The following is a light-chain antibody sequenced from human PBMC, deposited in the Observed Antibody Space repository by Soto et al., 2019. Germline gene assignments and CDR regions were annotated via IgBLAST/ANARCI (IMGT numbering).Light chain of an antibody. V-gene: IGKV1-12*01. CDR1: HDVSSW. CDR3: QHAQIFPLT. CDR2: AAS. J-gene: IGKJ4*01. Sequence: DIQMTQSPSSVSASVGDRVTITCRASHDVSSWLAWYQQKPGKAPKLLIYAASSLEGGVPSRFSGSGSGTDFSLTISRLQPEDSATYYCQHAQIFPLTFGGGTKVDIK.